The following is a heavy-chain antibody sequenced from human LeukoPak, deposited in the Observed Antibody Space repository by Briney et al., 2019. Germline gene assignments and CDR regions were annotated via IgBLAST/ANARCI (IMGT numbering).Heavy chain of an antibody. CDR1: GFTFSDYY. CDR2: ISSSGSTI. J-gene: IGHJ5*02. D-gene: IGHD3-10*01. Sequence: GGSLRLSCAASGFTFSDYYMSWIRQAPGKGLEWVSYISSSGSTIYYADSVKGRFTISRDNAKNSLYLQMNSLRAEDTAVYYCARDMVRGQNWFDPWGQGTLVTVSS. CDR3: ARDMVRGQNWFDP. V-gene: IGHV3-11*01.